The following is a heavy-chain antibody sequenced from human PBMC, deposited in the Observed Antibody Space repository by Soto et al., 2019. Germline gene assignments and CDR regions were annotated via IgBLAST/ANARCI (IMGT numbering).Heavy chain of an antibody. CDR1: GFTFSSYA. CDR3: AKNSRLPMPYYYYYGMDG. J-gene: IGHJ6*02. Sequence: QPGGSLRLSCAASGFTFSSYAMSWVRQAPGKGLEWVSAISGSGGSTYYADSVKGRFTISRDNSKNTLYLQMNSLRAEDTAVYYCAKNSRLPMPYYYYYGMDGWGQGTTVTVSS. D-gene: IGHD6-25*01. V-gene: IGHV3-23*01. CDR2: ISGSGGST.